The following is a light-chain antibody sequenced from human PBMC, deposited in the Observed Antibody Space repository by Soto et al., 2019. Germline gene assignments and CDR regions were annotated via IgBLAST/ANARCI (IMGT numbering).Light chain of an antibody. Sequence: EIVMTQSPATLSVSPGERASLSCRASQSVSTNLAWYQQKPAHAPRLLIYGASTRATGIPARFSGGGSGTEFTLTISSLQSADFAVYYCQQYNDWPLTFGGGTKVEIK. CDR3: QQYNDWPLT. V-gene: IGKV3-15*01. CDR2: GAS. J-gene: IGKJ4*01. CDR1: QSVSTN.